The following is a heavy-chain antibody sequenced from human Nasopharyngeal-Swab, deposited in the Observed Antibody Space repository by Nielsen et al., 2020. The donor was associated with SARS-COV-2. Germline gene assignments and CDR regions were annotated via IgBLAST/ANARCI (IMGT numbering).Heavy chain of an antibody. D-gene: IGHD6-19*01. J-gene: IGHJ4*02. Sequence: ASVKVSCKASGYTLTSYGISWVRQAPGQGLEWMGWISAYNGNTNYAQKLQGRVTMTTDTSTSTAYMELRSLRSDDTAVYYCARDYRAWSSGFPFDYWGQGTLVTVSS. CDR1: GYTLTSYG. CDR2: ISAYNGNT. V-gene: IGHV1-18*01. CDR3: ARDYRAWSSGFPFDY.